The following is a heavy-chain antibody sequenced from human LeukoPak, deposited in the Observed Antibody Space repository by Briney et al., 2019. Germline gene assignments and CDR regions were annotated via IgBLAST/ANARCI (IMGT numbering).Heavy chain of an antibody. D-gene: IGHD2-8*01. CDR3: ARGLPVSGKTWSFDL. J-gene: IGHJ2*01. CDR1: GFTVSSNY. CDR2: ISSNTGYT. Sequence: KPGGSLRLSCAASGFTVSSNYMSWVRQAPGKGLEWVSYISSNTGYTKYADSVKVRFTISRDNAENSLYLQMNSLRAEDTAVYYCARGLPVSGKTWSFDLWGRGTLATVSS. V-gene: IGHV3-11*05.